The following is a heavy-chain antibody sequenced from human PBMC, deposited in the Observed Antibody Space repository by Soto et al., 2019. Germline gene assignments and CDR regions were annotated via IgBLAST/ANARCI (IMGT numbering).Heavy chain of an antibody. D-gene: IGHD2-2*01. J-gene: IGHJ6*02. CDR2: ISHSGDT. CDR3: TRIYCTTTSCFINGMDV. Sequence: SETMSLTCAVSGYVLTNGYHWGWIRQPPGKELEWIGTISHSGDTCYKPALKSRVTISIDTAKNHVSLILSSLTASDTATYYWTRIYCTTTSCFINGMDVCGQGITVTV. CDR1: GYVLTNGYH. V-gene: IGHV4-38-2*01.